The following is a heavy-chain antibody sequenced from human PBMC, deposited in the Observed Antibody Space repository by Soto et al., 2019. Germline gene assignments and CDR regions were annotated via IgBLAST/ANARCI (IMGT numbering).Heavy chain of an antibody. V-gene: IGHV4-39*01. CDR2: IYYGGNS. CDR3: ARHKGGYKRSLAY. CDR1: GVFINSNTYY. J-gene: IGHJ4*02. D-gene: IGHD5-12*01. Sequence: SETLSLTCTVSGVFINSNTYYWGWVRQPPGKGLEWIGSIYYGGNSNYNPSLKSRVTISVDTSKNQFSLKLSSVTATDTAVYYCARHKGGYKRSLAYWGQGTLVTVSS.